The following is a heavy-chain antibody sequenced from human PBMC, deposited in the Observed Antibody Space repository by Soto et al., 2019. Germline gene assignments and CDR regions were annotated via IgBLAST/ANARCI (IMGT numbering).Heavy chain of an antibody. D-gene: IGHD6-19*01. CDR2: ITGSGVTT. CDR1: GFTSSDYA. V-gene: IGHV3-23*01. Sequence: GGSLRLSCAASGFTSSDYAMSWVRQAPGKGLEWVSGITGSGVTTDYADLVKGRFTISRDSSQNTIYLRMNSLRAEDTAVYYCARGRSSGWYRWLDPWGQGTLVTVSS. J-gene: IGHJ5*02. CDR3: ARGRSSGWYRWLDP.